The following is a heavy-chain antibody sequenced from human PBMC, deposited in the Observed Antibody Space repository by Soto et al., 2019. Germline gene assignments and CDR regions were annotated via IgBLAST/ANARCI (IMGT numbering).Heavy chain of an antibody. D-gene: IGHD3-22*01. CDR2: INPSGGST. CDR1: GYTFTSYY. CDR3: AREWAPFVLNYDSSGYYLRYYGMDV. J-gene: IGHJ6*02. V-gene: IGHV1-46*01. Sequence: QVQLVQSGAEVKKPGASVKVSCKASGYTFTSYYMHWVRQAPGQGLEWMGIINPSGGSTSYAQKFQGRVTMTRDTSTSTVYMELSSLRSEDTAVYYCAREWAPFVLNYDSSGYYLRYYGMDVWGQGTTVTVSS.